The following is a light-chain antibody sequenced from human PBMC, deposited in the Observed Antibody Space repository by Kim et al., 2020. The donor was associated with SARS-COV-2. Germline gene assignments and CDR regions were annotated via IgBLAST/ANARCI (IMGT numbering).Light chain of an antibody. Sequence: SPGESATLSCRASQSVSSSYLAWYQQKPGQAPRLLIYGASSRATGIPDRFSGSGSGTDFTLTISRLEPEDFAVYYCQQYGSSPLTFGGGTKVEIK. J-gene: IGKJ4*01. CDR2: GAS. CDR3: QQYGSSPLT. V-gene: IGKV3-20*01. CDR1: QSVSSSY.